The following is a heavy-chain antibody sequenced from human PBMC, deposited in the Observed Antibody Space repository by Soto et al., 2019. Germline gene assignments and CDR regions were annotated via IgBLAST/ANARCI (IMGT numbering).Heavy chain of an antibody. Sequence: PSETLSLTCTVSGGSISSGDYYWSWIRQPPGKGLEWIGYIYYSGSTYYNPSLKSRVTISVDTSKNQFSLKLSSVTAADTAVYYCARAFDILTSYYFDDWGQGTLVTVSS. CDR1: GGSISSGDYY. CDR2: IYYSGST. V-gene: IGHV4-30-4*01. D-gene: IGHD3-9*01. CDR3: ARAFDILTSYYFDD. J-gene: IGHJ4*02.